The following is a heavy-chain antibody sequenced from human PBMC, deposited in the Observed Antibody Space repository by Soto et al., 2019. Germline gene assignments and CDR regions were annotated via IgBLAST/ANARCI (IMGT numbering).Heavy chain of an antibody. CDR3: AKDSIGGFLEWLHDY. V-gene: IGHV3-30*18. D-gene: IGHD3-3*01. Sequence: GGSLRLSCAASGFTFSSYGMHWVRQAPGKGLEWVAVISYDGSNKYYADSVKGRFTISRDNSKNTLYLQMNSLRAEDTAVYYCAKDSIGGFLEWLHDYWGQGTLVTVSS. CDR1: GFTFSSYG. CDR2: ISYDGSNK. J-gene: IGHJ4*02.